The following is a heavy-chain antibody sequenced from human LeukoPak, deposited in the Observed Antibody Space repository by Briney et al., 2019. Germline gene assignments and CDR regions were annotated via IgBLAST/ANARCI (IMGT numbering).Heavy chain of an antibody. CDR3: ARGLSTVTGGGDY. D-gene: IGHD4-17*01. CDR2: INHSGST. J-gene: IGHJ4*02. V-gene: IGHV4-34*01. Sequence: PGGSLRLSCAASGFTFSSYSMNWVRQAPGKGLEWIGEINHSGSTNYNPSPKSRVTISVDTSKNQFSLKLSSVTAADTAVYYCARGLSTVTGGGDYWGQGTLVTVSS. CDR1: GFTFSSYS.